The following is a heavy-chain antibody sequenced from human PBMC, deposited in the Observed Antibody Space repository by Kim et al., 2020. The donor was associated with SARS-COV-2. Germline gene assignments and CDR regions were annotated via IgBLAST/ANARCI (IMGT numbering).Heavy chain of an antibody. CDR2: IYYSGST. CDR3: ARGKGSGSPSGRDV. CDR1: GGSISSGGYS. J-gene: IGHJ6*02. V-gene: IGHV4-30-2*01. D-gene: IGHD3-10*01. Sequence: SETLSLTCAVSGGSISSGGYSWSWIRQPPGKGLEWIGYIYYSGSTYYNPSLKSRVTISVDRSKNQFSLKLSSVTAADTAVYSFARGKGSGSPSGRDVWA.